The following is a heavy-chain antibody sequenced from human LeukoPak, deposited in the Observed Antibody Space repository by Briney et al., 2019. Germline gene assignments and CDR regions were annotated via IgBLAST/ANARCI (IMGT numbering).Heavy chain of an antibody. CDR1: GFTFDDYA. J-gene: IGHJ4*02. CDR3: AKATTSGSSEGVFDY. D-gene: IGHD1-26*01. CDR2: ISWNSGSI. V-gene: IGHV3-9*03. Sequence: GGSLRLSCAASGFTFDDYAMHWVRQAPGKGLEWVSGISWNSGSIGYADSVKGRFTTSRDNAKNSLYLQMNSLRAEDMALYYCAKATTSGSSEGVFDYWGQGTLVTVSS.